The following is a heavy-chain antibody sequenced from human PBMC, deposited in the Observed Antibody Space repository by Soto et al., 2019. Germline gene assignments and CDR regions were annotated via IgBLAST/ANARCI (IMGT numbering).Heavy chain of an antibody. Sequence: GGSLRLSCVASGFIFTDYAMSWIRQGPGKGLEWVAGISFSGDNTNYADSVKGRFITSRDNSKNTLYLLMNRLRAEDTAMYYCARPEESDSSGPFYIWGQGTMVTVSS. CDR1: GFIFTDYA. CDR3: ARPEESDSSGPFYI. D-gene: IGHD3-22*01. V-gene: IGHV3-23*01. CDR2: ISFSGDNT. J-gene: IGHJ3*02.